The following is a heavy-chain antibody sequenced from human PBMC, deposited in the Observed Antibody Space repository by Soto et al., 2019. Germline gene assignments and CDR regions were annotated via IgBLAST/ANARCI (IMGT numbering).Heavy chain of an antibody. V-gene: IGHV3-21*01. CDR1: GFTFSSYS. CDR2: ISSSSSYI. D-gene: IGHD2-2*01. J-gene: IGHJ6*02. CDR3: ARDVMRFNEDIVVVPAAMLDGLLHSHPPGMDV. Sequence: GGSLRLSCAASGFTFSSYSMNWVRQAPGKGLEWVSSISSSSSYIYYADSVKGRFTISRDNAKNSLYLQMNSLRAEDTAVYYCARDVMRFNEDIVVVPAAMLDGLLHSHPPGMDVWGQGTTVTVSS.